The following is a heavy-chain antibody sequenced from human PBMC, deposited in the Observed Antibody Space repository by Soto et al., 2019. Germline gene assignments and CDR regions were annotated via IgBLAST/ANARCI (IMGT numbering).Heavy chain of an antibody. D-gene: IGHD5-18*01. J-gene: IGHJ5*02. V-gene: IGHV4-59*01. CDR1: GGSISSYY. CDR2: IYYSGST. Sequence: SETLSLTCTVSGGSISSYYWSWIRQPPGKGLEWIGYIYYSGSTNYNPSLKSRVTISVDTSKNQFSLKLSSVTAADTAVYYCARDPVHSYGYSWFDPWGQGILVTVSS. CDR3: ARDPVHSYGYSWFDP.